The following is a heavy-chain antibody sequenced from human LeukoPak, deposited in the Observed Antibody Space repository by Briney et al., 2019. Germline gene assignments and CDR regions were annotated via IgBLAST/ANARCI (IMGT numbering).Heavy chain of an antibody. CDR3: ARGARLYGVLRFLEHAFDI. Sequence: SETLALTCTVSGGSISSSSYYWSWIRQPPGKGLEWIGYIYYSGSTNYNPSLKSRVTISVDTSKNQFSLKLSSVTAADTAVYYCARGARLYGVLRFLEHAFDIWGQGTMVTVSS. CDR2: IYYSGST. J-gene: IGHJ3*02. V-gene: IGHV4-61*05. D-gene: IGHD3-3*01. CDR1: GGSISSSSYY.